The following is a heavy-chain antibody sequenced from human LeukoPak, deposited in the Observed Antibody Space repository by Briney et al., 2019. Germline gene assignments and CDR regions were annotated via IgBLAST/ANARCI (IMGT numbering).Heavy chain of an antibody. CDR2: ISAYNGNT. V-gene: IGHV1-18*01. CDR1: GYTFTSYG. D-gene: IGHD4-11*01. CDR3: ARDSDYSNYVPDYYYYYMDV. J-gene: IGHJ6*03. Sequence: ASVKVSCKASGYTFTSYGISWVRQAPGQGLEWMGWISAYNGNTNYAQKLQGRVTMTTDTSTSTAYMELRSLRSDDTAVYYCARDSDYSNYVPDYYYYYMDVWGKGTTVTVSS.